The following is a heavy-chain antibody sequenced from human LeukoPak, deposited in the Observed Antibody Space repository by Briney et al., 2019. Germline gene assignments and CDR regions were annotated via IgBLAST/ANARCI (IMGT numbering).Heavy chain of an antibody. CDR1: GYIFINYW. D-gene: IGHD3-22*01. Sequence: ASVTVSFKASGYIFINYWMYWVRPAPGQGLEWMGLINPTGGNTNFAQNFQGRVTMTRDMSTSTVYMELRRLRSEDTAVYYCARGPHLRTYDSSSPAALDFWGQGTMVTVSS. CDR2: INPTGGNT. J-gene: IGHJ3*01. V-gene: IGHV1-46*01. CDR3: ARGPHLRTYDSSSPAALDF.